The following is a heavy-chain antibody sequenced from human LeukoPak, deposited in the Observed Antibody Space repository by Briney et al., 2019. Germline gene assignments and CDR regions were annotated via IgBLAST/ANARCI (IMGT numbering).Heavy chain of an antibody. CDR1: GFTVSSNY. V-gene: IGHV3-53*01. D-gene: IGHD3-22*01. CDR3: ARVPYHYDSIGDY. CDR2: IYSGGST. Sequence: PGGSLRLSCAASGFTVSSNYMSWVRQAPGKGLEWVSVIYSGGSTYYADSVKGRFTISRDNSKNTLYLQMNSLRAEDTAVYYCARVPYHYDSIGDYWGQGTLVTVSS. J-gene: IGHJ4*02.